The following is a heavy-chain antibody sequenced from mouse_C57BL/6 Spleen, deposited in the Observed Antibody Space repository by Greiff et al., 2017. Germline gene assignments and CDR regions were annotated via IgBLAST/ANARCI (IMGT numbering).Heavy chain of an antibody. CDR3: AKGGLLRSLYAMDY. J-gene: IGHJ4*01. D-gene: IGHD1-1*01. V-gene: IGHV1-39*01. Sequence: VQLKESGPELVKPGASVKISCKASGYSFTDYNMNWVKQSNGKSLEWIGVINPNYGTTSYNQKFKGKATLTAEKSSSTAYMQLSSLTSEDSAVYFCAKGGLLRSLYAMDYWGQGTSVTVSS. CDR2: INPNYGTT. CDR1: GYSFTDYN.